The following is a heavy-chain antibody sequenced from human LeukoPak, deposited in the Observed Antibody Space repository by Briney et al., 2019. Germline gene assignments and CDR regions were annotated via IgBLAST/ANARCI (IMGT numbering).Heavy chain of an antibody. D-gene: IGHD2-2*01. CDR2: IYTSGST. CDR1: GGSISSYY. J-gene: IGHJ5*02. Sequence: PSETLSLTCTVSGGSISSYYWSWIRQPAGKGLEWIGRIYTSGSTNYNPSLNSRVTMSVDTSKNQFSLKLSSVTAADTAVYYCARDGIVVVPAARFNWFDPWGQGTLVTVSS. V-gene: IGHV4-4*07. CDR3: ARDGIVVVPAARFNWFDP.